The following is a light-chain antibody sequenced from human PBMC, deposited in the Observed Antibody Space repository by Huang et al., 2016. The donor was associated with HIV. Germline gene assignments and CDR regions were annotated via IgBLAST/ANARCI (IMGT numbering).Light chain of an antibody. V-gene: IGKV3-15*01. Sequence: EIMLTQSPATLSVSPGERATLSCRSSQSISTNLAWYQQKPGLAPRLLIYSASTRAKGNPARFSGSGSGTEFTLTISSLQAEDFAVYYCQQGETFGQGTKLEIK. J-gene: IGKJ2*01. CDR1: QSISTN. CDR3: QQGET. CDR2: SAS.